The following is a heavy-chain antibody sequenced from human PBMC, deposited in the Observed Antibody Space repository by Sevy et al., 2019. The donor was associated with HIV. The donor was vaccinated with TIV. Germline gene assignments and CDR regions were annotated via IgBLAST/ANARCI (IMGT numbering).Heavy chain of an antibody. D-gene: IGHD1-26*01. CDR3: AKKRKSIVGATAGYLQH. J-gene: IGHJ1*01. V-gene: IGHV3-23*01. CDR2: ISGSGGST. Sequence: GVSLRLSCAASGFTFSSYAMSWVRQAPGKGLEWVSAISGSGGSTYYADSVKGRFTISRDNSKNTLYLQMNSLRAEDTAVYYCAKKRKSIVGATAGYLQHWGQGTLVTVSS. CDR1: GFTFSSYA.